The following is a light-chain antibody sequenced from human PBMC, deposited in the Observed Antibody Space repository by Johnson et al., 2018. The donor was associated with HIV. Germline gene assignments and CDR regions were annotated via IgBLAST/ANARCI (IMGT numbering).Light chain of an antibody. Sequence: QSVLTQPPSVSAAPGQKVTISCSGSSSNIGSNYVSWYQQLPGTAPKLLIYDNNKRPSGIPDLFSGSKSGTSATLGITGLQTGDEADYYCGTWDSSLTAGVFGTGTKVTVL. CDR1: SSNIGSNY. V-gene: IGLV1-51*01. CDR2: DNN. CDR3: GTWDSSLTAGV. J-gene: IGLJ1*01.